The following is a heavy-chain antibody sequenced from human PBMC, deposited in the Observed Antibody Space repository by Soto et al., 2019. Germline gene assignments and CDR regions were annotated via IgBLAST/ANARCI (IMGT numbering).Heavy chain of an antibody. J-gene: IGHJ6*02. CDR2: TYYRAKWSS. CDR3: TRQRSDSHYYGLDV. Sequence: QVQLHQSGPGLVKPSQTLSLTCAISGDSVSSNSAAWNWIRQSPSRGLEWLGRTYYRAKWSSDYAVSVKSRMTINADTSRNQFSLQLDSVTPDDTAVYYCTRQRSDSHYYGLDVWGQGTTVTVSS. CDR1: GDSVSSNSAA. D-gene: IGHD2-21*01. V-gene: IGHV6-1*01.